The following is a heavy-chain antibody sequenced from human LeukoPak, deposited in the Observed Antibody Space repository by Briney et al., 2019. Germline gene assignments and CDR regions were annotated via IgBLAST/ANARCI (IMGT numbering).Heavy chain of an antibody. D-gene: IGHD6-19*01. CDR1: GGSFSGYY. V-gene: IGHV4-34*01. CDR3: ARGVAVAGNADYFDY. CDR2: INHSGST. Sequence: SETLSLTCAVYGGSFSGYYWSWIRQPPGKGLEWIGEINHSGSTNYNPPLKSRVTISVDTSKNQFSLKLSSVTAADTAVYYCARGVAVAGNADYFDYWGQGTLVTVSS. J-gene: IGHJ4*02.